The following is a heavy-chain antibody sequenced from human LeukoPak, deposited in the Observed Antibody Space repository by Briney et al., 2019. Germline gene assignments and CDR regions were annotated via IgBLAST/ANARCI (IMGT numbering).Heavy chain of an antibody. D-gene: IGHD5-18*01. V-gene: IGHV3-43*02. J-gene: IGHJ4*02. Sequence: GGSLRLSCAASGFTFDDYAMHWVRQVPGKGLEWVSLISGDGGSTYYADSVKGRFTISRDNPKNTLYLQMNSLRAEDTAVYYCAKEAYRYGYFDYWGQGTLVTVSS. CDR1: GFTFDDYA. CDR2: ISGDGGST. CDR3: AKEAYRYGYFDY.